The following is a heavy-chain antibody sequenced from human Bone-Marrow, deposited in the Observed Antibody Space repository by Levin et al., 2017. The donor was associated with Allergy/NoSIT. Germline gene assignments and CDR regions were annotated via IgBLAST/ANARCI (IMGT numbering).Heavy chain of an antibody. V-gene: IGHV3-30*18. CDR1: GFTFRSYG. J-gene: IGHJ4*02. CDR3: AKDPGVYYDSSVSYFDY. Sequence: LSLTCAASGFTFRSYGMHWVRQAPGKGLEWVAVISYDGSHKYYADSVKGRFTISRDNSKNTLYLQMNSLRAEDTAVYYCAKDPGVYYDSSVSYFDYWGQGTLVTVSS. D-gene: IGHD3-22*01. CDR2: ISYDGSHK.